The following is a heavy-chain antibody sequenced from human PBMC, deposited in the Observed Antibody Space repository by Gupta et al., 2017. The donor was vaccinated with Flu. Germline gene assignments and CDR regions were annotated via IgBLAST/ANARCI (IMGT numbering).Heavy chain of an antibody. CDR3: ARETAFGVVVYFDR. D-gene: IGHD3-3*01. CDR1: GGSFSGYF. CDR2: IRPGGGT. Sequence: LKPSETLSLTCAVYGGSFSGYFWSWVRQPPGKGLEWIGQIRPGGGTSYNPSLDSRVTISLDTSNNQFSLELRSVTAADTAIYYCARETAFGVVVYFDRWGQGTLVPVSS. J-gene: IGHJ4*02. V-gene: IGHV4-34*01.